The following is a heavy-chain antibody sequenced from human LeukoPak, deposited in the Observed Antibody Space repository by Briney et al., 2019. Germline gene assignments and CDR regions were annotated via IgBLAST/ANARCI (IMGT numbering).Heavy chain of an antibody. J-gene: IGHJ6*02. Sequence: SETLSLTCAVYGGSFSGYYWSWIRQPPGKGLEWIGEINHSGSTNYNTSLKSRVTISVDTSKNQFSLKLSSVTAADTAVYYCARGLGAAALYYYYGMDVWGQGTTVTVSS. V-gene: IGHV4-34*01. D-gene: IGHD6-13*01. CDR3: ARGLGAAALYYYYGMDV. CDR2: INHSGST. CDR1: GGSFSGYY.